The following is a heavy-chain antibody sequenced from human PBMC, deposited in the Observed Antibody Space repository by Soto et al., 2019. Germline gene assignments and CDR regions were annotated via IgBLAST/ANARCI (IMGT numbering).Heavy chain of an antibody. V-gene: IGHV4-34*01. J-gene: IGHJ6*02. CDR2: INHTGST. CDR3: AGEGNSGPYYYYGMDV. Sequence: PSETLSLTCAVYGGSFSGYSWTWIRQPPGTGLEWIGEINHTGSTNYNPSLKIRVTISVDTSKNQFSLKLISVTAADTAVYYCAGEGNSGPYYYYGMDVWGQGTTVT. CDR1: GGSFSGYS. D-gene: IGHD4-4*01.